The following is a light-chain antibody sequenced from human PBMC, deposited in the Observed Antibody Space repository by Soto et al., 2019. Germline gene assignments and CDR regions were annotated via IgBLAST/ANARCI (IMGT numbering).Light chain of an antibody. J-gene: IGKJ5*01. CDR1: QRVSSS. Sequence: EIVLTQSPATLSLSPGERATLSCRASQRVSSSSLAWYQHKPGQSPRLLIFGASTRATGIPARSSGSGSGTEFTLTISSLQSEDFAVYYCQQYHNWPPITFGQGTRLEIK. CDR3: QQYHNWPPIT. CDR2: GAS. V-gene: IGKV3-15*01.